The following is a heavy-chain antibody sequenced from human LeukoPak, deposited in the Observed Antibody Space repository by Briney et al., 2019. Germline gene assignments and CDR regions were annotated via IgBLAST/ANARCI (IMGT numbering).Heavy chain of an antibody. V-gene: IGHV4-39*01. CDR3: ASDTLTGYSTFDY. Sequence: SETLSLTCTVSGGSISSSSYYWGWIRQPPGKGLEWIGSIYNTGSTYYNSSLKSRVTIFIDTSRNQFSLKLSSVSAADTAMYYCASDTLTGYSTFDYWGQGTLLTVSS. CDR1: GGSISSSSYY. D-gene: IGHD3-9*01. J-gene: IGHJ4*02. CDR2: IYNTGST.